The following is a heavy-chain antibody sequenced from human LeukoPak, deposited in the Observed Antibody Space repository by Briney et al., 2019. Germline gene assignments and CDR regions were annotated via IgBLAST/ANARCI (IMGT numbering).Heavy chain of an antibody. CDR3: VKSLWFGEFPLDY. Sequence: SGGSLRLSCSASGFTFSSYAMHWVRQAPGKGLEYVSAISSNGGSTYYADSVKGRFTIYRDNSKNTLYLQMSSLRAEDTAVYYCVKSLWFGEFPLDYWGQGTLVTVSS. J-gene: IGHJ4*02. D-gene: IGHD3-10*01. V-gene: IGHV3-64D*06. CDR1: GFTFSSYA. CDR2: ISSNGGST.